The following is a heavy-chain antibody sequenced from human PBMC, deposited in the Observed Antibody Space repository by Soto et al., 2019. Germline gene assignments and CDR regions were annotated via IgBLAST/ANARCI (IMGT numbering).Heavy chain of an antibody. J-gene: IGHJ4*02. D-gene: IGHD3-3*01. CDR3: ARGQRDFWSGYYTPYFDY. V-gene: IGHV4-34*01. CDR2: INHSGST. CDR1: GGSFSGYY. Sequence: TLSLTCAVYGGSFSGYYWSWIRQPPGKGLEWIGEINHSGSTNYNPSLKSRVTISVDTSKNQFSLKLSSVTAADTAVYYCARGQRDFWSGYYTPYFDYWGQGTLVTVSS.